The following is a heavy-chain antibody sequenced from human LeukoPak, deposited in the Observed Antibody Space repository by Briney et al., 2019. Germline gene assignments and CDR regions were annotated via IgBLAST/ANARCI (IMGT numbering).Heavy chain of an antibody. CDR3: ARLWFGELSGIDY. CDR1: GYSTINYW. J-gene: IGHJ4*02. D-gene: IGHD3-10*01. Sequence: GESLIISCKCSGYSTINYWIGLVRQLPEKRVEWVGVIYPGDSDTRYSPSFQCQITISADNYITTAYLQWSSLKASDTAIYYCARLWFGELSGIDYWGQGTLVTVSS. V-gene: IGHV5-51*01. CDR2: IYPGDSDT.